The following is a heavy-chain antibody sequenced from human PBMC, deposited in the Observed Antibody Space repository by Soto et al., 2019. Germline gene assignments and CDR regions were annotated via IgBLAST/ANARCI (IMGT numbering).Heavy chain of an antibody. Sequence: GGSLRLSCAASGFTFSSYGMHWVRQAPGKGLEWVAVISYDGSNKYYADSVKGRFTISRDNSKNTLYLQMNSLRAEDTAVYYCAKEKYYYGSGSYCFDYWGQGTLVTVSS. D-gene: IGHD3-10*01. CDR3: AKEKYYYGSGSYCFDY. V-gene: IGHV3-30*18. CDR1: GFTFSSYG. CDR2: ISYDGSNK. J-gene: IGHJ4*02.